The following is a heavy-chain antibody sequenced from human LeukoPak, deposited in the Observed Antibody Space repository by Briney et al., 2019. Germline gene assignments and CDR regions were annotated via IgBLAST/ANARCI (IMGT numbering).Heavy chain of an antibody. CDR2: IYTTGST. J-gene: IGHJ6*03. CDR3: ARDYTDGYYYYMDV. V-gene: IGHV4-4*07. CDR1: GASISSYY. D-gene: IGHD4-11*01. Sequence: SETLSLTCTVSGASISSYYWSWIRQPAGKGLEWIGRIYTTGSTNYNPSLKSRVTMSVDTSKNQFSLKLSSVSAADTAVYYCARDYTDGYYYYMDVWGKGTTVTVSS.